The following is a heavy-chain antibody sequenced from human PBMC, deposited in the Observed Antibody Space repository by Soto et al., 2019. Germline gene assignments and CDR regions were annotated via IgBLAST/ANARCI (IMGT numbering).Heavy chain of an antibody. J-gene: IGHJ6*02. CDR1: GYTFTSYY. CDR3: ARIIAAPVRDYYGMDV. D-gene: IGHD6-13*01. CDR2: INPSGGST. Sequence: ASVKVSCKASGYTFTSYYMHWVRQAPGQELEWMRKINPSGGSTSYAQKFQGRVTMTRDTSTSTVYMELSSLRSEDTAVYYCARIIAAPVRDYYGMDVWGQGTTVTVSS. V-gene: IGHV1-46*01.